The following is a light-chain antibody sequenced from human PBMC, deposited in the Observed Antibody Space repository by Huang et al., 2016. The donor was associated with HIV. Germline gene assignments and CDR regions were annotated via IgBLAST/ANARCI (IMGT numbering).Light chain of an antibody. Sequence: EIVMTQSAATLSVSPGERATLSCRASQSVSSNLAWYQQKSGQAPRLLIFGASTRATGVPARFSGSGSGTEFTLIISSLQSEDFAVYYCQQYDNWPPTFGQGTKVKIK. CDR3: QQYDNWPPT. V-gene: IGKV3-15*01. CDR2: GAS. J-gene: IGKJ1*01. CDR1: QSVSSN.